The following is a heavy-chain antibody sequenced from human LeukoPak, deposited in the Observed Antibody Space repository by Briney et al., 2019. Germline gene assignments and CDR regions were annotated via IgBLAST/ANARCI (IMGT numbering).Heavy chain of an antibody. CDR3: ARDRPLAPYYYYGMDV. V-gene: IGHV1-69*13. CDR2: IIPIFGTA. Sequence: SVKVSCKASGGTFSSYAISWVRQAPGQGLEWMGGIIPIFGTANYAQKFQGRVTITADESTSTAYMELSGLRSEDTAVYYCARDRPLAPYYYYGMDVWGQGTTVTVSS. CDR1: GGTFSSYA. J-gene: IGHJ6*02.